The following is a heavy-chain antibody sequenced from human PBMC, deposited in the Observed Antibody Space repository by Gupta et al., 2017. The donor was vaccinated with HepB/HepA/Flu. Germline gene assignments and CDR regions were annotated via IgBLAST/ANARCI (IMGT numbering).Heavy chain of an antibody. Sequence: QVQLQQSGPGLVKPSQTPSLTCAISGDRVSSNNAAWFWIRQSPSRGLEWLGRTYYRSKWYNDYAVSVKSRITVNADTSKNQFSLQLNSVTPEDTAVYYCARATRGLFDPWGQGTLVTVSS. CDR3: ARATRGLFDP. CDR2: TYYRSKWYN. D-gene: IGHD1-26*01. CDR1: GDRVSSNNAA. V-gene: IGHV6-1*01. J-gene: IGHJ5*02.